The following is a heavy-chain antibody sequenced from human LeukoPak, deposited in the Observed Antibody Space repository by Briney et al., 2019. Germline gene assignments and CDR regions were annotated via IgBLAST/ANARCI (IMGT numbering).Heavy chain of an antibody. D-gene: IGHD3-10*01. J-gene: IGHJ4*02. Sequence: PGGSLRLSCAASGFTFSSYNMNWVRQAPGKGLEWVSSITSGSSYIHYADSVKGRFTISRDNAKNSLYLQMNSLRAEDTAVYYCARGAKNTNYYQDYFDQWGQGTLVTVS. CDR2: ITSGSSYI. CDR3: ARGAKNTNYYQDYFDQ. V-gene: IGHV3-21*01. CDR1: GFTFSSYN.